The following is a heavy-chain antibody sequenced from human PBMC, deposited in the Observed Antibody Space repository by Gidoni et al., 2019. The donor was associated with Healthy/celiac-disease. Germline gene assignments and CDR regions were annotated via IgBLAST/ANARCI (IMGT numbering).Heavy chain of an antibody. CDR3: AREGYGGNSGGLDY. CDR2: IYSGGST. CDR1: GFTVSSNY. D-gene: IGHD2-21*02. J-gene: IGHJ4*02. Sequence: EVQLVESGGGLVQPGGSLRLSCAASGFTVSSNYMSWVRQAPGKGLEWVSVIYSGGSTYYADSVKGRFTISRDNSKNTLYLQMNSLRAEDTAVYYCAREGYGGNSGGLDYWGQGTLVTVSS. V-gene: IGHV3-66*01.